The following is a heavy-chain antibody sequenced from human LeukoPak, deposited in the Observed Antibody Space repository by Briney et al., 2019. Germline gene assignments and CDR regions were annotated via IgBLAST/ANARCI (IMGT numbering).Heavy chain of an antibody. Sequence: PGGSLRLSCAASGFTFSSYAMSWVRQAPGKGLEWVSAISGSGGRTYYADSVKGRFTISRDNSKNTLYLQMSSLRAEDTAVYYCAKEFCGGDCYQDFDYWGQGTLVTVSS. D-gene: IGHD2-21*02. CDR3: AKEFCGGDCYQDFDY. V-gene: IGHV3-23*01. CDR1: GFTFSSYA. CDR2: ISGSGGRT. J-gene: IGHJ4*02.